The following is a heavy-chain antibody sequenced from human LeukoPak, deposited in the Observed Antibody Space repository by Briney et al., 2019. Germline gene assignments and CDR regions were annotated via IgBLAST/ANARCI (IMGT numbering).Heavy chain of an antibody. CDR3: ATSYCSGGSYYPQYFQH. D-gene: IGHD2-15*01. CDR2: LYSGGST. CDR1: GFTVSSNY. V-gene: IGHV3-66*02. J-gene: IGHJ1*01. Sequence: GGSLRLSCAASGFTVSSNYMSWGRQAPGKGLEWVSLLYSGGSTYYADSAKGRFTISRAISRNTLYLQMNSIRAEDTAVYYCATSYCSGGSYYPQYFQHWGQGTLVTVSS.